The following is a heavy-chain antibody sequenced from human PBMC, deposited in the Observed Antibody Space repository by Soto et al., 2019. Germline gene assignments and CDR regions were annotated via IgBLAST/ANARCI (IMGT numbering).Heavy chain of an antibody. V-gene: IGHV1-18*01. CDR1: GYTFTSYD. CDR3: ARHPAGTTSNSYYGMDV. CDR2: ISTYNGNT. Sequence: ASVKVSCKASGYTFTSYDISWVRQAPGQGLEWMGWISTYNGNTNYAQKLQGRVTMTTDTSTSTAYMELRSLRSDDTAVYYCARHPAGTTSNSYYGMDVWGQGTSVTVSS. D-gene: IGHD1-1*01. J-gene: IGHJ6*02.